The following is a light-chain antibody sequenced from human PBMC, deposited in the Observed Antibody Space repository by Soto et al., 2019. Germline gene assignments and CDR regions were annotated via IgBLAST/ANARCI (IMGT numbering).Light chain of an antibody. V-gene: IGKV3-15*01. CDR2: GAS. J-gene: IGKJ1*01. CDR1: QSVSSN. CDR3: QQYYHWPRT. Sequence: EIVMTQSPATLSVSPGERATLSCRASQSVSSNLAWYQQKPGQAPRPLIYGASTRATGVPARFSGYGSGTEFTLTISSLQSEDFAVYYCQQYYHWPRTFGQGTKVDIK.